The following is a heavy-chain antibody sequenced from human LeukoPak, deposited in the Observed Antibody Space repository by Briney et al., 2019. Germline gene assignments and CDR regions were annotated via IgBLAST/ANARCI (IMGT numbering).Heavy chain of an antibody. CDR2: IRYDGSNK. J-gene: IGHJ4*02. D-gene: IGHD6-13*01. Sequence: AGNLRLYCAASGFSFSSYGMHWVRQAPGKGLEGVTFIRYDGSNKYYADSVKGRFTISRDNSKNTLYLQMNSLRTEDTAVYYCAKDSSGSSWYWDYWGQGTLVTVSS. CDR1: GFSFSSYG. CDR3: AKDSSGSSWYWDY. V-gene: IGHV3-30*02.